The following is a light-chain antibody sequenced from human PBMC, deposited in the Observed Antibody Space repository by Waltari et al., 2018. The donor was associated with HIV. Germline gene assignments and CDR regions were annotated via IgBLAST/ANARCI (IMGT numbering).Light chain of an antibody. CDR2: GAS. CDR1: QRFSSN. V-gene: IGKV3-15*01. J-gene: IGKJ1*01. CDR3: QQYNNWPKT. Sequence: EIVMTQSPATLSVSPGERATLSCRASQRFSSNLAWYQQKPGQAPRLLIYGASTRATGIPARFSGSGSGTEFTLTISSLQSEDFAVYYCQQYNNWPKTFGQGTKVEIK.